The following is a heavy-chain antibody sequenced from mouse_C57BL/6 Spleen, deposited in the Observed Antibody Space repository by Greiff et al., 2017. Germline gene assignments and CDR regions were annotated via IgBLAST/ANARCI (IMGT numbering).Heavy chain of an antibody. CDR3: ARYIYDGPTGDSMDY. J-gene: IGHJ4*01. D-gene: IGHD2-3*01. CDR1: GYTFTSYW. V-gene: IGHV1-59*01. Sequence: QVQLQQPGAELVRPGTSVKLSCKASGYTFTSYWMHWVKQRPGQGLEWIGVIVPSDSYTNYNQKFKGKATLTVDTSSSTAYRQLSSLTSADSAVYYCARYIYDGPTGDSMDYWGQGTSVTVSS. CDR2: IVPSDSYT.